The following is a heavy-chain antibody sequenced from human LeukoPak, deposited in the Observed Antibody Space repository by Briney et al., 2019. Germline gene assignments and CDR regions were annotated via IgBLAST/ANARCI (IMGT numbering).Heavy chain of an antibody. CDR1: GFSLTNFA. CDR2: IIGSSGDT. D-gene: IGHD5-12*01. J-gene: IGHJ4*02. Sequence: PGGSLRPPCAASGFSLTNFAMSWVRQAPGKGLEWVSLIIGSSGDTFYADSVKGRFTISRDNSKNRLYLQMNSLRAEDTALYYCAKGAYDYIEMGYFDYWGQGTLVTVSS. V-gene: IGHV3-23*01. CDR3: AKGAYDYIEMGYFDY.